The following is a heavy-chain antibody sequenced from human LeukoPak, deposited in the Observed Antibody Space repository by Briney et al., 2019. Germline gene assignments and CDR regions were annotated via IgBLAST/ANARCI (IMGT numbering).Heavy chain of an antibody. CDR2: ISSSGSTI. CDR3: ARVDSSGWYSFDY. V-gene: IGHV3-48*03. J-gene: IGHJ4*02. CDR1: GFTFSSYE. Sequence: GSLRLSCAASGFTFSSYEMNWVRQAPGKGLEWASYISSSGSTIYYADSVKGRFTISRDNAKNSLYLQMNSLRAEDTAVYYCARVDSSGWYSFDYWGQGTLVTVSS. D-gene: IGHD6-19*01.